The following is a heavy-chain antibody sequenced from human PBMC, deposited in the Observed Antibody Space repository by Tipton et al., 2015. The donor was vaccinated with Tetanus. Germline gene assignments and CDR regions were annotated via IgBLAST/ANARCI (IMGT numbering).Heavy chain of an antibody. CDR3: ARGSDIVVVPGVTRADWFDP. V-gene: IGHV4-61*08. Sequence: TLSLTCTVSGGSVRSGDYDWNWIRQPPGKGLEWIGYVHYSGRTNKSPSLKSRVTLSTDRSKNQFSLSLASVTAADTAVYYCARGSDIVVVPGVTRADWFDPWGQGTLVTVSS. D-gene: IGHD2-2*01. CDR2: VHYSGRT. CDR1: GGSVRSGDYD. J-gene: IGHJ5*02.